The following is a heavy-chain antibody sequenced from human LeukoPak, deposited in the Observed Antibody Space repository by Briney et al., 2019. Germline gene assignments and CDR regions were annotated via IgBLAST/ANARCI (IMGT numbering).Heavy chain of an antibody. CDR2: INHSGST. D-gene: IGHD6-13*01. CDR1: GGSFSGYY. V-gene: IGHV4-34*01. CDR3: AGGAAKDAFDI. J-gene: IGHJ3*02. Sequence: SETLSLTCAVYGGSFSGYYWSWIRQPPGKGLEWIGEINHSGSTNYNPSLKSRVTISVDTSKNQFSLKLSSVTAADTAVYYCAGGAAKDAFDIWGQGTMVTVSS.